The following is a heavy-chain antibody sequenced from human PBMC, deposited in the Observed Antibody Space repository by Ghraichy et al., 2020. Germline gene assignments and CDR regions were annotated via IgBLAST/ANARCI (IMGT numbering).Heavy chain of an antibody. V-gene: IGHV4-34*01. CDR2: INHSGSN. CDR1: GGSFSGYY. J-gene: IGHJ4*02. D-gene: IGHD3-22*01. CDR3: AGAVGIGYYPLDY. Sequence: SETLSLTCAVYGGSFSGYYWSWIRQPPGKGLEWIGEINHSGSNNYNPSLKSRVTISVDTSKNQFSLKLSSVTAADTAVYYCAGAVGIGYYPLDYWGQGTLVTVSS.